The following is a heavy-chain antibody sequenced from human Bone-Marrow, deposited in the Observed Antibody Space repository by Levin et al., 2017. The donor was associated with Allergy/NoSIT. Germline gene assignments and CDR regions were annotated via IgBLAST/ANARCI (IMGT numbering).Heavy chain of an antibody. CDR1: GFTFGTYT. CDR3: AKDMTPDGVWDVDS. J-gene: IGHJ4*02. V-gene: IGHV3-23*01. D-gene: IGHD2-8*01. CDR2: IIGNGGNT. Sequence: PGGSLRLSCAASGFTFGTYTMSWVRQSPGKGLEWVSGIIGNGGNTYYADSGKGRFTISRDISKSTLYLQMNSLRVEDTAIYYCAKDMTPDGVWDVDSWGQGTLVTVSS.